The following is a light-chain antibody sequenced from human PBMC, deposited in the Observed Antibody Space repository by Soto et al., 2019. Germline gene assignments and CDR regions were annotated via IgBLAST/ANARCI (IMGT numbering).Light chain of an antibody. J-gene: IGKJ3*01. V-gene: IGKV3-20*01. CDR3: QQYGSSPVT. Sequence: EIVLTQSPGTLSLSPGERATLSCRASQSVSSSYLAWYQQKPGQAPRLLIYGASSRATGIPDRFSGSGSGTDFTLTISKLEPEDFAVYYCQQYGSSPVTFGPGTQGDIK. CDR1: QSVSSSY. CDR2: GAS.